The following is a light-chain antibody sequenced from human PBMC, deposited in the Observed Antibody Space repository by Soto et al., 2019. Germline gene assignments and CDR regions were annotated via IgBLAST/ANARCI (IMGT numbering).Light chain of an antibody. Sequence: VVLTQSPGTLSLTQGEGATLSCRASQSVSSSYLAWYQQKPGQAPRLLIYGASSRATGIPDRFSGSGSGTDFTLTISRLEPEDFAVYYCQQYGSSPPITFGQGTRLAI. J-gene: IGKJ5*01. CDR3: QQYGSSPPIT. CDR2: GAS. CDR1: QSVSSSY. V-gene: IGKV3-20*01.